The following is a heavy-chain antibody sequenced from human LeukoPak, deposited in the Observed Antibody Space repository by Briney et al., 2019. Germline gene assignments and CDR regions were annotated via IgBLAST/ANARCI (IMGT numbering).Heavy chain of an antibody. V-gene: IGHV3-74*01. CDR1: GFTFSGYW. J-gene: IGHJ4*02. CDR2: INEDGSII. CDR3: VRDLILVWTPGDDFDF. Sequence: GRSLRLSCAASGFTFSGYWMHWVRQAPGKGLEWVSRINEDGSIITYADSVKGRFIISRDNTKNSLYLQMNSLRAEDTAVYYCVRDLILVWTPGDDFDFWGQGTLVTVSS. D-gene: IGHD3-16*01.